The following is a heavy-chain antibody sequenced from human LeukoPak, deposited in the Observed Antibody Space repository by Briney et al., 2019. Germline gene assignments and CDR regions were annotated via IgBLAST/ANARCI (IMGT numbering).Heavy chain of an antibody. Sequence: AGGSLGLSCAASGFTFSDYYMSWIRQAPGKGLEWVSYISSSGSTIYYADSVKGRFTISRDNAKNSLYLQMNSLRAEDTAVYYCARDFLVSNYYDSSGYPYFDYWGQGTLVTVSS. CDR1: GFTFSDYY. CDR3: ARDFLVSNYYDSSGYPYFDY. CDR2: ISSSGSTI. D-gene: IGHD3-22*01. V-gene: IGHV3-11*01. J-gene: IGHJ4*02.